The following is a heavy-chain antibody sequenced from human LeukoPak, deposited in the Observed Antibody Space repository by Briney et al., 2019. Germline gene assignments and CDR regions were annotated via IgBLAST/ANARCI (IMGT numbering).Heavy chain of an antibody. J-gene: IGHJ4*02. D-gene: IGHD4-23*01. V-gene: IGHV4-38-2*01. CDR1: GYSISSGYY. Sequence: PSETLSLTCAVSGYSISSGYYWGWIRQPPGKGLEWIGSIYHSGSTYYNPSLKSRVTISVDTSKNQFSLKLSSVTAADTAVYYCARQVHGCNLFDYWGQGTLVTVSS. CDR3: ARQVHGCNLFDY. CDR2: IYHSGST.